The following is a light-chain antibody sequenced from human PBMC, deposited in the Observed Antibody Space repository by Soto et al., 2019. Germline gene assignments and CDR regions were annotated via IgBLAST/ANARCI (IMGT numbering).Light chain of an antibody. J-gene: IGKJ5*01. CDR2: GAS. V-gene: IGKV3-15*01. CDR1: QSVSSN. Sequence: EIVMTQSPATLSVSPGERATLSCRASQSVSSNLAWYQQKPGQAPRLLIYGASTRATGIPARFSGSGSGTEFTLTISSLQSEDFAVYYCQQYNNWRPTFGQGKRLEIK. CDR3: QQYNNWRPT.